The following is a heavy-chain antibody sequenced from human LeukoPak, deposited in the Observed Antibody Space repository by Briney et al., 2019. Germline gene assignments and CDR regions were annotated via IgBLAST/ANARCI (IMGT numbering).Heavy chain of an antibody. D-gene: IGHD1-26*01. Sequence: PGGSLRLSCAASGFTFRNFGMHWVRQAPGKGLEWVAFIRSGGIEKFYADSVKGRFTISRDNAENTLYLQMNSLGAEDTAVYYCARVGQGEWFFDLWGRGTLVTVSS. CDR3: ARVGQGEWFFDL. CDR2: IRSGGIEK. CDR1: GFTFRNFG. J-gene: IGHJ2*01. V-gene: IGHV3-30*02.